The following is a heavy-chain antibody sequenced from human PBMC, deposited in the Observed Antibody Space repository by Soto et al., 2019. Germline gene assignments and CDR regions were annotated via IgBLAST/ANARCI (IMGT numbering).Heavy chain of an antibody. J-gene: IGHJ4*02. D-gene: IGHD4-17*01. V-gene: IGHV4-39*01. CDR3: ARGFPTVVTVDY. CDR1: GGSISSSSYY. Sequence: QLQLQESGPGLVKPSETLSLTCTVSGGSISSSSYYWGWIRQPPGKGLEWIGSIYYSGSTYYNPSLKSRVAISVDTSKNQFSLKLSSVTAADTAVYYCARGFPTVVTVDYWGQGTLVTVSS. CDR2: IYYSGST.